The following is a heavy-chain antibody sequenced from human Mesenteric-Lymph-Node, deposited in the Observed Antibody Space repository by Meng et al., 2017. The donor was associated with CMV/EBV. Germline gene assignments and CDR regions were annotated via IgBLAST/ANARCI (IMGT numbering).Heavy chain of an antibody. J-gene: IGHJ4*02. CDR2: TRNKANSYTT. CDR1: GFTFSSYA. Sequence: GESLKISCAASGFTFSSYAMSWVRQAPGEGLEWVGRTRNKANSYTTEYAASVKGRFTISRDDSKNLLYLQMNSLRTDDTAVYYCSRGPAGSSSGWHFDSWGQGTLVTVSS. V-gene: IGHV3-72*01. D-gene: IGHD6-19*01. CDR3: SRGPAGSSSGWHFDS.